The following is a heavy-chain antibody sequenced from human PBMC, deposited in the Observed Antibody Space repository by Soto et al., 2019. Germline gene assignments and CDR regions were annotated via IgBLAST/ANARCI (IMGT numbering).Heavy chain of an antibody. CDR3: ARDRSIKVATGSWPDYYYDVIDV. CDR2: IHSSGST. V-gene: IGHV4-59*01. D-gene: IGHD2-15*01. CDR1: DGSINSYF. J-gene: IGHJ6*02. Sequence: SETLSLTCTVSDGSINSYFWSWIRQPLGKGLEWIGYIHSSGSTKYNPSLKSRVTMSVDTSRNQFSLKLNSVTSADTAVYYCARDRSIKVATGSWPDYYYDVIDVRGRGTSVTVSS.